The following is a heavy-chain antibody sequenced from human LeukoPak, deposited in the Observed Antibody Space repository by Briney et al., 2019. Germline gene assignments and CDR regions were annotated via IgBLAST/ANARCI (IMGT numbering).Heavy chain of an antibody. D-gene: IGHD4-17*01. CDR3: GKEHGDYGHY. CDR1: GFTFTDYY. V-gene: IGHV3-11*01. J-gene: IGHJ4*02. CDR2: INSRGSAR. Sequence: KIGGSLRLSCAASGFTFTDYYMTWIRQAPGKGLEWIPYINSRGSARYYADSVKGRFTISRDNSKNSLYLQMNSLRAEDTAVYYCGKEHGDYGHYWGLGILVTVSS.